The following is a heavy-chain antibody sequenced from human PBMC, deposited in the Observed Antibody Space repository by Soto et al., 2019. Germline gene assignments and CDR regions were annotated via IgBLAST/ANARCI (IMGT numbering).Heavy chain of an antibody. Sequence: QVQLVESGGGVVQPGRSLRLSCAASGFTFSSYGMHWVRQAPGKGLEWVAVISYDGSNKYYADSVKGRFTISRDNSNNTLYLQMTSLRAEDTAVYYCAKSVIAARQVIYYYYYGMDVWGQGTTVTVSS. J-gene: IGHJ6*02. CDR3: AKSVIAARQVIYYYYYGMDV. V-gene: IGHV3-30*18. CDR2: ISYDGSNK. CDR1: GFTFSSYG. D-gene: IGHD6-6*01.